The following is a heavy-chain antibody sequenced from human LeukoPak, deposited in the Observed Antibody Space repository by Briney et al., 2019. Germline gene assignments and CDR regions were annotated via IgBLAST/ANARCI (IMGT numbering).Heavy chain of an antibody. CDR3: AKDRPPEWTLGALDI. CDR1: GFTFSSYA. Sequence: GGSLRLSCAASGFTFSSYAMGWVRQAPGKGLEWVSVISSGGSTTYYADSVKGRFTIPRDNSENTLFPQMNSLRAEDTAVYYCAKDRPPEWTLGALDIWGQGTMVSVSS. J-gene: IGHJ3*02. D-gene: IGHD3-3*01. V-gene: IGHV3-23*01. CDR2: ISSGGSTT.